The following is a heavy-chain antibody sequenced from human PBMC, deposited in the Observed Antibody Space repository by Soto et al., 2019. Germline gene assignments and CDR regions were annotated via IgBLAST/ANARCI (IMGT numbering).Heavy chain of an antibody. CDR1: GFTFSSYG. CDR2: IWYDGSNK. J-gene: IGHJ6*02. D-gene: IGHD2-2*01. Sequence: QVQLVESGGGVVQPGRSLRLSCAASGFTFSSYGMHWVRQAPGKGLEWVAVIWYDGSNKYYADSVKGRFTISRDNSKNTLYLQMNSLRAEDTAVYYCARDALADIVVVPAAMHYYYGMDVWGQGTTVTVSS. V-gene: IGHV3-33*01. CDR3: ARDALADIVVVPAAMHYYYGMDV.